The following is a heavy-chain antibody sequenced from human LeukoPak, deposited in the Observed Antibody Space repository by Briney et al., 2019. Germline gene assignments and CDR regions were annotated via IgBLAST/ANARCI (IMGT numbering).Heavy chain of an antibody. CDR2: ISSSSSYI. J-gene: IGHJ4*02. CDR1: GFTFSSYS. D-gene: IGHD6-19*01. Sequence: GESLRLSCAASGFTFSSYSMNWVRQAPGKGLESVSSISSSSSYIYYADSVKGRFTISRDNAKNSLYLQMNSLRAEDTAVYYCARVGSGWTLDYWGQGTLVTVSS. V-gene: IGHV3-21*01. CDR3: ARVGSGWTLDY.